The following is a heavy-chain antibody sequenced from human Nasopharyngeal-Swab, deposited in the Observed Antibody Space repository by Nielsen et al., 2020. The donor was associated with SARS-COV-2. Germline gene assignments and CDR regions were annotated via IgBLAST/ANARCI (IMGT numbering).Heavy chain of an antibody. CDR1: GFTFSSYW. D-gene: IGHD1-7*01. V-gene: IGHV3-74*01. CDR2: INSDGSST. Sequence: GESLKISCAASGFTFSSYWMHWVRQAPGEGLVWVSRINSDGSSTSYADSVKGRFTISRDNAKNTLYLQMNSLRAEDTAVYYCARDHQYNWNYVGAFDIWGQGTMVTVSS. CDR3: ARDHQYNWNYVGAFDI. J-gene: IGHJ3*02.